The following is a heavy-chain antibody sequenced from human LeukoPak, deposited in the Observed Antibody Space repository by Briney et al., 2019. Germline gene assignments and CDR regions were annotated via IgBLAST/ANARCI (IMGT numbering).Heavy chain of an antibody. V-gene: IGHV3-23*01. CDR1: GFTFTDYG. D-gene: IGHD3-16*02. J-gene: IGHJ4*02. Sequence: GGSLRLSCAASGFTFTDYGMTWVRQAPGKGLEWVSSISGSALSTYYADSVKGRFTISRDNSKNIVSLQMNSLRAEDTAIYYCAKGGVMITFGGLIALHFFDYWGQGILVTVSS. CDR2: ISGSALST. CDR3: AKGGVMITFGGLIALHFFDY.